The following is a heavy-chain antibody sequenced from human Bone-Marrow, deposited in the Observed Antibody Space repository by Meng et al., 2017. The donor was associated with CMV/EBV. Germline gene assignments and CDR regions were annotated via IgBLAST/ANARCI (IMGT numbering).Heavy chain of an antibody. V-gene: IGHV3-23*01. CDR3: AKAPTAGPDY. D-gene: IGHD6-13*01. CDR2: ISGSGGST. J-gene: IGHJ4*02. Sequence: GESLKISCAASGFTFSSFWMSWVRQAPGKGLEWVSAISGSGGSTYYADSVKGRFTISRDNSKNTLYLQMNSLRAEDTAVYYCAKAPTAGPDYWGQGTLVTVSS. CDR1: GFTFSSFW.